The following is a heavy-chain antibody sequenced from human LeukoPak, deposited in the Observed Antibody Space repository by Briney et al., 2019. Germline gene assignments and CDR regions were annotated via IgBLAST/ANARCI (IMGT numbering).Heavy chain of an antibody. V-gene: IGHV4-59*01. CDR3: AREDCSSTSCYGLDAFDI. D-gene: IGHD2-2*01. CDR2: IYYSGST. Sequence: SETLSLTCTVSGGSISSYYWSWIRQPPGKGLEWIGYIYYSGSTNYNPSLKSRVTISVDTSKNQFSLKLSSVTAADTAVYYCAREDCSSTSCYGLDAFDIWGQGTMVTVSS. J-gene: IGHJ3*02. CDR1: GGSISSYY.